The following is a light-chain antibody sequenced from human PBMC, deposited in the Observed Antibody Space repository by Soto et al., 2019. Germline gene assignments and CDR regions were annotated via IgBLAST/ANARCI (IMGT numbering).Light chain of an antibody. CDR3: QHYGSSSYT. CDR2: GAS. Sequence: DIVLTQSPGTLSLSPGERATLSCRVSQSVSSTYLAWYQHKPGQAPRILIFGASNRATGIPDRFSGSGSGTDFTLTTSRLEPEDCAVYYCQHYGSSSYTFGQGTKVDIK. CDR1: QSVSSTY. J-gene: IGKJ2*01. V-gene: IGKV3-20*01.